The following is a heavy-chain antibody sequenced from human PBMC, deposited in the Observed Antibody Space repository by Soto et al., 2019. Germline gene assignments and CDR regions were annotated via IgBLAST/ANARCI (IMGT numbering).Heavy chain of an antibody. D-gene: IGHD5-12*01. CDR1: GGSISSGDYY. CDR2: IYYSGST. V-gene: IGHV4-30-4*01. Sequence: SETLSLTCTVSGGSISSGDYYWSWIRQPPGKGLEWIGYIYYSGSTYYNPSLKSRVTISVDTSKNQFSLKLSSVTDADTAVYYCARETGESGYVGHWGQGTLVTVSS. CDR3: ARETGESGYVGH. J-gene: IGHJ4*02.